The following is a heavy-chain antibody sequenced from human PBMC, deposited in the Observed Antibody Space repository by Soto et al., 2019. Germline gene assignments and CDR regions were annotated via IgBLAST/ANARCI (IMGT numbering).Heavy chain of an antibody. CDR3: AKDNVLQRITIFGVVGTPTDYFDY. V-gene: IGHV3-23*01. Sequence: GGSLRLSCAASGFTFSSYAMSWVRQAPGKGLEWVSAISGSGGSTYYADSVKGRFTISRDNSKNTLYLQMNSLRAEDTAVYYCAKDNVLQRITIFGVVGTPTDYFDYWGQGTLVTVSS. CDR2: ISGSGGST. CDR1: GFTFSSYA. J-gene: IGHJ4*02. D-gene: IGHD3-3*01.